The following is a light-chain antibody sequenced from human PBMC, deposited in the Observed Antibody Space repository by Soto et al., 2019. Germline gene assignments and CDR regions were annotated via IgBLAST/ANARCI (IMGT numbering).Light chain of an antibody. CDR3: CSYAAGDSFK. CDR1: SSDIGTFNY. J-gene: IGLJ2*01. V-gene: IGLV2-11*01. CDR2: DVF. Sequence: QSVLTQPPSVSGSPGHSVTISCIGTSSDIGTFNYVSWHQQRPGKAPRLIIYDVFQRPSGVPDRFSASKSGITASLTISGLQAEDEADYYCCSYAAGDSFKFGGGTKVT.